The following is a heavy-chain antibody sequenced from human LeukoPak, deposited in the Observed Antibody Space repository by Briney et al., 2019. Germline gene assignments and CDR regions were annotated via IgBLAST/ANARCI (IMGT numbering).Heavy chain of an antibody. CDR2: ISGSGGGT. V-gene: IGHV3-23*01. CDR3: AGGSSGWQVEY. J-gene: IGHJ4*02. Sequence: GGSLRLSCAASGFTFGTYDMSWVRRAPGKGLEWVSGISGSGGGTFYADSVKGRFTISRDISKSTLYLQMNSLRVDDTAVYYCAGGSSGWQVEYWGQGSLVTASA. CDR1: GFTFGTYD. D-gene: IGHD6-19*01.